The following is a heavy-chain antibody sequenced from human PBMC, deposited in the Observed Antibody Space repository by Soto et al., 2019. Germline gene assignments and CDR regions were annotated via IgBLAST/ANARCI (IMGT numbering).Heavy chain of an antibody. CDR3: ARATYYYGSGPSGGMDV. CDR1: GGSISSGGYY. V-gene: IGHV4-31*03. J-gene: IGHJ6*02. Sequence: SETLSLTCTVSGGSISSGGYYWSWIRQHPGKGLEWIGYIYYSGSTYYNPSLKSRVTISVDTSKNQFSLKLSSVTAADTAVHYCARATYYYGSGPSGGMDVWGQGTTVTVSS. D-gene: IGHD3-10*01. CDR2: IYYSGST.